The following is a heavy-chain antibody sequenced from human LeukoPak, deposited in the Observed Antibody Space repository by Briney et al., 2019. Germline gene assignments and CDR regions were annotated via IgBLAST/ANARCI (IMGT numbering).Heavy chain of an antibody. CDR1: GGSISTYY. CDR2: IHHSGST. J-gene: IGHJ6*02. D-gene: IGHD5-12*01. Sequence: PSETLSLTCTVSGGSISTYYWSWIRRPPGGGLEWIAYIHHSGSTNYNPSLPGRSPISAETSKNQFSLKLNSVTAADSAVYYCARWILAHDDYGMDVWGQGTSVIVSS. V-gene: IGHV4-59*01. CDR3: ARWILAHDDYGMDV.